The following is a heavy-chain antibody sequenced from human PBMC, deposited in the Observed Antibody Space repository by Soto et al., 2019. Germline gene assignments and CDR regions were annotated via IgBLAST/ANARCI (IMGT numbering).Heavy chain of an antibody. CDR2: ISYDGSNK. D-gene: IGHD3-9*01. CDR1: GFTFSSYA. CDR3: ARDLKATYYDILTGYYNRNYYYYYGMDA. V-gene: IGHV3-30-3*01. Sequence: GSLRLSCAASGFTFSSYAMHWVRQAPGKGLEWVAVISYDGSNKYYADSVKGRFTISRDNSKNTLYLQMNSLRAEDTAVYYCARDLKATYYDILTGYYNRNYYYYYGMDAWGQGTTVTV. J-gene: IGHJ6*02.